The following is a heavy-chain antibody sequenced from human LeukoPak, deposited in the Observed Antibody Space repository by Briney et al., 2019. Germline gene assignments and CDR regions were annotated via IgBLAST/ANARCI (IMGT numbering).Heavy chain of an antibody. D-gene: IGHD3-10*01. CDR1: GFTFGNYA. CDR2: ISSTSSYI. V-gene: IGHV3-21*01. Sequence: PGGSLRLSCAASGFTFGNYAMTWVRQAPGKGLEWVSSISSTSSYIYFADSMKGRFTISRDNAKNSLFLQMNSLRAGDTAVYYCARGHTWFPKSFDYWGQGALATVSS. CDR3: ARGHTWFPKSFDY. J-gene: IGHJ4*02.